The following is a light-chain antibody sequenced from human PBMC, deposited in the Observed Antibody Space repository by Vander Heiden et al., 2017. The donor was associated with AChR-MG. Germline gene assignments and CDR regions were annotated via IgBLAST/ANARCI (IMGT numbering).Light chain of an antibody. Sequence: IQMTQSPPSLSASVGDRVTITCRASQTINNYLNWYQQTPGKVPKLLIYAASSLHRGVPSRFSASGSGTNFTLTISSLQPEDFATYYCQQSYTNLSWISFGPGTKVDIK. CDR1: QTINNY. J-gene: IGKJ3*01. V-gene: IGKV1-39*01. CDR3: QQSYTNLSWIS. CDR2: AAS.